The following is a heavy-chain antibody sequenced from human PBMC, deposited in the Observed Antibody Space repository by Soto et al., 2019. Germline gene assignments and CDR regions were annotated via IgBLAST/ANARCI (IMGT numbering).Heavy chain of an antibody. D-gene: IGHD1-7*01. CDR2: INTSGNT. V-gene: IGHV4-4*07. CDR1: GGSITSYR. CDR3: ARDNGDTWDYAPS. Sequence: PWGTPALTCKVSGGSITSYRWSWIRQSAGKGLEWIGRINTSGNTHYNPSLKSRVTVSIDTSQNQFFLTVTSVAAADSAVYYCARDNGDTWDYAPSLGQ. J-gene: IGHJ5*02.